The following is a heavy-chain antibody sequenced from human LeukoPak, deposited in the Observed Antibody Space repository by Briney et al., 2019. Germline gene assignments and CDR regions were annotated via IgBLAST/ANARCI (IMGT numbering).Heavy chain of an antibody. CDR3: ARLWLLNLDK. CDR1: GGSISSSSYY. Sequence: SETLSLTCTVSGGSISSSSYYWGWIRQPPGKGLEWIGSIYYSGSTYYNPSLKSRVTISVDTSKNQFSLKLSSVTAADTAVYYCARLWLLNLDKWGQGTLVTVSS. J-gene: IGHJ4*02. D-gene: IGHD6-19*01. CDR2: IYYSGST. V-gene: IGHV4-39*07.